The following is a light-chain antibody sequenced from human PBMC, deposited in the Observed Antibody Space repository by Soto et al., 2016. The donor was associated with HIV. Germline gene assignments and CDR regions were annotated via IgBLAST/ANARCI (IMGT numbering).Light chain of an antibody. CDR2: DDR. Sequence: SYVVTQPPSVSVAPGQTARITCGGINIGSKSVHWCQQKPGQAPVLVISDDRDRPSGIPERFSGSNSGSTATLTINRVEAEDEADFYCQVWDSHNDPWVFGGGTRLTV. CDR3: QVWDSHNDPWV. J-gene: IGLJ3*02. V-gene: IGLV3-21*02. CDR1: NIGSKS.